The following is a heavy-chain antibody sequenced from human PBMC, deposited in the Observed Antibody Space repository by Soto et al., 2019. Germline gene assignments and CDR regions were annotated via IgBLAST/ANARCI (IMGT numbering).Heavy chain of an antibody. CDR2: IYYSGST. CDR3: ARVEYSSGLDY. D-gene: IGHD6-19*01. V-gene: IGHV4-59*01. Sequence: KPSETLSLTCTVSGGSISSYYWSWIRQPPGKGLEWIGYIYYSGSTNYNPSLKSRVTISVDTSKNQFSLKLSSVTAADTAVYYCARVEYSSGLDYWGQGTLVTVS. CDR1: GGSISSYY. J-gene: IGHJ4*02.